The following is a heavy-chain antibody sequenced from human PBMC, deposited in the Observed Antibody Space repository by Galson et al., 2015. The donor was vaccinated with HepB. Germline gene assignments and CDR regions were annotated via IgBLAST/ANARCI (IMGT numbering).Heavy chain of an antibody. CDR3: ARVRYFDWLSNFFDY. J-gene: IGHJ4*02. V-gene: IGHV3-74*01. CDR2: INSDGSST. CDR1: GFIFSSYW. Sequence: SLRLSCAASGFIFSSYWMHWVRQAPGKGLVWVSRINSDGSSTSYADSVKGRFTISRDSAKNTLYLQMNSLRAEDTAVYYCARVRYFDWLSNFFDYWGQGTLVTVSS. D-gene: IGHD3-9*01.